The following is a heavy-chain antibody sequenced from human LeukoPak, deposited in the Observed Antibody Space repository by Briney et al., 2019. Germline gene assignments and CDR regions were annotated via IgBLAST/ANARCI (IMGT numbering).Heavy chain of an antibody. V-gene: IGHV4-34*01. J-gene: IGHJ4*02. Sequence: SETLSLTCAVYGESFSGYFWSWIRQPPGKGLEWIGEINHSGYTNYNPSLKSRVTISVDTSKKQFSLKLSSVTAADTAVYYCARDFHSIPAASFDYWGQGTLVTVSS. CDR3: ARDFHSIPAASFDY. D-gene: IGHD2-2*01. CDR2: INHSGYT. CDR1: GESFSGYF.